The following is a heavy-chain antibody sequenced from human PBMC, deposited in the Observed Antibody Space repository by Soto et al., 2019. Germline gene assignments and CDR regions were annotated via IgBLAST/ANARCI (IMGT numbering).Heavy chain of an antibody. V-gene: IGHV1-18*01. CDR3: ARHKTRRENEPPQPWVAMDV. J-gene: IGHJ6*02. CDR2: ISTYNANT. D-gene: IGHD2-2*01. Sequence: QVELVQSGAEVKKPGASVKVSCKTSGYTFTNHGISWVRQAPGQGLEWMGWISTYNANTVFARKLDDRVTMTSDTTTRTADMELRSRTSDDTALYFWARHKTRRENEPPQPWVAMDVWGQGTTGTVSS. CDR1: GYTFTNHG.